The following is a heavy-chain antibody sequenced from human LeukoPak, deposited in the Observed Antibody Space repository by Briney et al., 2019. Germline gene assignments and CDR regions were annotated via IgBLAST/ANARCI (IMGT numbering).Heavy chain of an antibody. CDR3: ARGQSVVVVPAAFSASDI. D-gene: IGHD2-2*01. V-gene: IGHV4-34*01. Sequence: PSETLSLTCAVYGGSFSGYYWSWIGQPPGKGLEWIGEINHSGSTNYNPSLKSRVTISVDTSKNQFSLKLSSVTAADTAVYYCARGQSVVVVPAAFSASDIWGQGTMVTVSS. CDR2: INHSGST. CDR1: GGSFSGYY. J-gene: IGHJ3*02.